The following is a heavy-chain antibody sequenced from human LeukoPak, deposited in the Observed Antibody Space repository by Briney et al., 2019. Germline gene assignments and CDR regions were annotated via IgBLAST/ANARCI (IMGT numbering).Heavy chain of an antibody. D-gene: IGHD4-17*01. CDR3: ARDRTTVTTGYYGMDV. CDR1: GFTFTGYY. Sequence: GASMKVSCTASGFTFTGYYMHWVRQAPGQGLEWMGWINPNSGGTNYAQKFQGRVTMTRDTSISTAYMELSRLRSDDTAVYYCARDRTTVTTGYYGMDVWGQGTTLTVSS. J-gene: IGHJ6*02. V-gene: IGHV1-2*02. CDR2: INPNSGGT.